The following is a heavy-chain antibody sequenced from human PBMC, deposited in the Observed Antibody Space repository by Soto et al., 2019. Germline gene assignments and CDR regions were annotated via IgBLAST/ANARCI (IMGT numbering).Heavy chain of an antibody. CDR3: ARIRYYDRSGYGHSF. D-gene: IGHD3-22*01. CDR1: GYTFTSYG. Sequence: ASVKVSCKASGYTFTSYGISWVRQAPGQGLERMGWISAYNGNTNYAQKLQGRVTMTTDTSTSTAYMELRCLRSDDTAVCYCARIRYYDRSGYGHSFWGQGTLVTVSS. CDR2: ISAYNGNT. V-gene: IGHV1-18*04. J-gene: IGHJ4*02.